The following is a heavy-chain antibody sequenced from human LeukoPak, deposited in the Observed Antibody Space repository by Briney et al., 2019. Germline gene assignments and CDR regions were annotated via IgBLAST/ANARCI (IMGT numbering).Heavy chain of an antibody. D-gene: IGHD2-8*01. CDR3: AKDLGYCTNGVCYTEYYFDY. V-gene: IGHV3-23*01. J-gene: IGHJ4*02. Sequence: PGGSLRLSCAASGFTFSSYAMSWVRQAPGKGLEWVSAISGSGGSTYYADSVKGRFTISRDNSKNTLYLQMNSLRAEDTAVYYCAKDLGYCTNGVCYTEYYFDYWGQGTLVTVSS. CDR2: ISGSGGST. CDR1: GFTFSSYA.